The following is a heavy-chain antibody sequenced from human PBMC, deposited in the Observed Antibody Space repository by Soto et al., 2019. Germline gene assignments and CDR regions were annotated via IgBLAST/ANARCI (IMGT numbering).Heavy chain of an antibody. CDR2: ISGSGGSP. D-gene: IGHD5-12*01. CDR1: GFTFSDYA. CDR3: AKEAKDRVYLALVATPIFDY. J-gene: IGHJ4*02. Sequence: EVQLLESGGGLVQPGGSLRLSCAASGFTFSDYAMSWVRQAPGKGLEWVSAISGSGGSPYYADSVKGRFTISRDNSKNTLYVQMKSLRAEDTAVYYCAKEAKDRVYLALVATPIFDYWGQGTLVTVSS. V-gene: IGHV3-23*01.